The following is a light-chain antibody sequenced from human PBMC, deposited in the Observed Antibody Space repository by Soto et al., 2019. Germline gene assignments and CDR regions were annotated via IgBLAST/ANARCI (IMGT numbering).Light chain of an antibody. CDR2: GAS. Sequence: EIVMTQSPAILSVSPGERATLSCRASQSVSTNLVWFQQKPGQTPRLLFNGASTRATGIPARFTGSGSGTEFILTISSLQSEDFAVYYCQQYDIWPPTFGQGTKVDIK. V-gene: IGKV3-15*01. CDR3: QQYDIWPPT. J-gene: IGKJ1*01. CDR1: QSVSTN.